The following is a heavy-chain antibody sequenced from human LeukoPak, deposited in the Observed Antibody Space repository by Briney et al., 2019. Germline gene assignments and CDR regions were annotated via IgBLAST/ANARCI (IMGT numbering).Heavy chain of an antibody. J-gene: IGHJ6*03. CDR2: IYLREST. CDR1: GYSISNGYY. V-gene: IGHV4-38-2*02. Sequence: SETLSLTCTVSGYSISNGYYWGWIRQPPGKGLEWIGSIYLRESTYFNSSLKSRVTISVDTSKNQFSLKLSSVTAADTAVYYCAREGKDSSGYYYAYYYYYYMDVWGKGTTVTVSS. CDR3: AREGKDSSGYYYAYYYYYYMDV. D-gene: IGHD3-22*01.